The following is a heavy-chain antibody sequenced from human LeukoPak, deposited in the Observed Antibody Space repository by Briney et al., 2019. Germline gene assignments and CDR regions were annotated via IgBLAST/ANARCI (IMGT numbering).Heavy chain of an antibody. Sequence: NPSETLSLTCTVSGGSISSSSYYWGWIRQPPGKGLEWIGSIYYSGSTYYNPSLKSRVTISVDTSKNQFSLKLSSVTAADTAVYYCARGIVGATRYFDYWGQGTLVTVSS. D-gene: IGHD1-26*01. CDR3: ARGIVGATRYFDY. V-gene: IGHV4-39*01. CDR1: GGSISSSSYY. CDR2: IYYSGST. J-gene: IGHJ4*02.